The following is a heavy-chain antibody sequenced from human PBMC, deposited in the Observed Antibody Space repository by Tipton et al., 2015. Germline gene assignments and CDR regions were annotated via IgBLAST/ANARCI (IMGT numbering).Heavy chain of an antibody. CDR1: AYSISTDYY. V-gene: IGHV4-38-2*01. J-gene: IGHJ4*02. CDR3: ACHDYDLLTRDYQTVDY. CDR2: ISHRGKT. Sequence: TLSLTCAVSAYSISTDYYWVWIRQPPGKGLEWIGVISHRGKTYSNPALKSRVTISADTSKNQFSLRLTSVPAADTAVYYCACHDYDLLTRDYQTVDYWGQGTRVTVSS. D-gene: IGHD3-9*01.